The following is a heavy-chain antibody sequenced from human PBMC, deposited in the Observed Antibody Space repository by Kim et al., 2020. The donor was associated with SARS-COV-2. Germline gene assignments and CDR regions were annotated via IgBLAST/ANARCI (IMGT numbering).Heavy chain of an antibody. D-gene: IGHD6-6*01. CDR3: ARGSMAARRAMRYFQH. V-gene: IGHV4-34*01. J-gene: IGHJ1*01. CDR2: INHSGST. Sequence: SETLSLTCAVYGGSFSGYYWSWIRQPPGKGLEWIGEINHSGSTNYNPSLKSRVTISVDTSKNQFSLKLSSVTAADTAVYYCARGSMAARRAMRYFQHWGQGTLVTVSS. CDR1: GGSFSGYY.